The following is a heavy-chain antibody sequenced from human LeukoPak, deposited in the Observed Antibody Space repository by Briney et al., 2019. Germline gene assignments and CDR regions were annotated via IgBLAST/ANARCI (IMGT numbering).Heavy chain of an antibody. CDR1: GFTFSSYG. CDR2: IRYDGSNK. CDR3: AKVYRAVAGHDY. D-gene: IGHD6-19*01. J-gene: IGHJ4*02. V-gene: IGHV3-30*02. Sequence: GGSLRLSCAASGFTFSSYGMHWVRQAPGKGLEWVAFIRYDGSNKYYADSVKGRFTISRDNSKNTLYLQMNSLRAEDTAVYYCAKVYRAVAGHDYWGQGTLVTVSS.